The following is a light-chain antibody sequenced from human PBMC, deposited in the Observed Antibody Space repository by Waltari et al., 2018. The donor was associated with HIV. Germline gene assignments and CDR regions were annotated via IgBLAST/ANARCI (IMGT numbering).Light chain of an antibody. CDR2: GVS. J-gene: IGKJ3*01. CDR1: QNINSF. CDR3: LQSFDSPLT. V-gene: IGKV1-39*01. Sequence: DIQMTQSPSSLSASVGDRVTITCRTSQNINSFLNWYQQKPGKVPKLLIYGVSNLESGVPSRFSGSGYGTDFSLTISSLQPDDFATYYCLQSFDSPLTFGPGTTVDSK.